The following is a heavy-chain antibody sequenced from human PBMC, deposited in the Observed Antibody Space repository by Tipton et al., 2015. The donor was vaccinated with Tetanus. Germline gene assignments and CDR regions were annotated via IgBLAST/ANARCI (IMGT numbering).Heavy chain of an antibody. CDR2: IFDTGST. V-gene: IGHV4-59*07. CDR1: GGSISSFY. J-gene: IGHJ4*01. D-gene: IGHD6-13*01. Sequence: TLSLTCTVSGGSISSFYWTWIRQPPGKGLEWIGYIFDTGSTNYNPSLKSRVTMSVDTSKNQFSLHLTSVTAADTAVYYCARGWGSSWYYFDNWGHGTLVTVSS. CDR3: ARGWGSSWYYFDN.